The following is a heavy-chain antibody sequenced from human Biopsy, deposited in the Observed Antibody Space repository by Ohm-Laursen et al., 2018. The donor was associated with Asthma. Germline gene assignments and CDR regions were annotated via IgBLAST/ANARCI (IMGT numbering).Heavy chain of an antibody. CDR3: ASDFPKDYVRYNFQF. CDR1: GDSLTDIS. J-gene: IGHJ4*02. CDR2: HDYEEGGT. Sequence: PSVKASCKISGDSLTDISMHWVRQAPGQGLEWMGGHDYEEGGTVNARRFQGRVTMTEDTSTDTAYMELSSLSSDDTAVYYCASDFPKDYVRYNFQFWGQGTLVTVSS. V-gene: IGHV1-24*01. D-gene: IGHD4-17*01.